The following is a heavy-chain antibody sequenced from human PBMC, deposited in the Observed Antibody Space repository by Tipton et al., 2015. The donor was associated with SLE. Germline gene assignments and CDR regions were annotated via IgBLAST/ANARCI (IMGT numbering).Heavy chain of an antibody. CDR2: INHSGST. V-gene: IGHV4-38-2*02. CDR3: ATYGGYYYYYGMDV. CDR1: GYSISSGYY. J-gene: IGHJ6*02. Sequence: LTCTVSGYSISSGYYWSWIRQPPGKGLEWIGEINHSGSTNYNPSLKSRVTISVDTSKNQFSLRLSSVTAGDTAVYYCATYGGYYYYYGMDVWGQGTTVTVSS. D-gene: IGHD4-23*01.